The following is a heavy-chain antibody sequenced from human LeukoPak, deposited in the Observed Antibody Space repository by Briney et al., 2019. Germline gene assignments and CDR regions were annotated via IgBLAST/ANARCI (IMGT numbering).Heavy chain of an antibody. D-gene: IGHD3-22*01. CDR1: GFTFSSYW. V-gene: IGHV3-74*01. J-gene: IGHJ4*02. CDR2: INSDGSST. Sequence: PGGSLRLSCAASGFTFSSYWMHWVRQAPGKGLVWVSRINSDGSSTSYADSVKGRFTISRDNAKNTLYLQMNSLRAEDTAVYYCARGGYYDSSGSIIGIYWGQGTLVTVSS. CDR3: ARGGYYDSSGSIIGIY.